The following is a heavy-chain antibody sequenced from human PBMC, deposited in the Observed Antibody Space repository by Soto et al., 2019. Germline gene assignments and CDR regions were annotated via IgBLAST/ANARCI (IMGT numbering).Heavy chain of an antibody. CDR3: ARGGGPIAVAGTLFY. CDR1: GFTFSSYW. V-gene: IGHV3-74*01. Sequence: LRLSCAASGFTFSSYWMHWVRQAPGKGLVWVSRINSDGSSTSYADSVKGRFTISRDNAKNTLYLQMNSLRAEDTAVYYCARGGGPIAVAGTLFYWGQGTLVTVSS. J-gene: IGHJ4*02. D-gene: IGHD6-19*01. CDR2: INSDGSST.